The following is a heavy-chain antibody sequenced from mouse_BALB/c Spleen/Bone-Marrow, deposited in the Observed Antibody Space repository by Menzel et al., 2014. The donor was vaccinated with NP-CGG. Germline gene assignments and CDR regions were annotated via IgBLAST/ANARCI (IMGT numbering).Heavy chain of an antibody. CDR3: ARNYYGYDGYFDY. CDR2: ISGGGNYT. D-gene: IGHD2-2*01. V-gene: IGHV5-9-2*01. CDR1: GLTFSSNG. J-gene: IGHJ2*01. Sequence: EVMLVESGGGLVKPGGSLKLSCAASGLTFSSNGMSWVRQTPEKRLEWVATISGGGNYTYYPDSVKGRFTISRDNAKNNLYLQMSSLRSEDTALYYCARNYYGYDGYFDYWGQGTTLTVSS.